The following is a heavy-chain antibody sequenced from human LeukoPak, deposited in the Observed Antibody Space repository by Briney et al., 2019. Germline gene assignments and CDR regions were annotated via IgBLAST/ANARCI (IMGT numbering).Heavy chain of an antibody. CDR2: ISSSSSYI. CDR1: GFTFSSYS. CDR3: ARVKVSCSSTSCYLGYFDY. Sequence: GGSLRLSCAASGFTFSSYSMNWVRQAPGKGLEWVSSISSSSSYIYYADSVKGRFTISRDNAKNSLYLQMNSLRAEDTAVYYCARVKVSCSSTSCYLGYFDYWGQGTLVTVSS. V-gene: IGHV3-21*01. D-gene: IGHD2-2*01. J-gene: IGHJ4*02.